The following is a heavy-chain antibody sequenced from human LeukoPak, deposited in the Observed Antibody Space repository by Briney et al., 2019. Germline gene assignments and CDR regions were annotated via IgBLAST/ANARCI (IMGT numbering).Heavy chain of an antibody. CDR3: AKRRGLELLYYYYMDV. V-gene: IGHV3-23*01. D-gene: IGHD1-7*01. J-gene: IGHJ6*03. CDR2: ISGSRGST. CDR1: GFTFSSYA. Sequence: GGSLRLSCAASGFTFSSYAMHWVRQAPGKVLEWVSAISGSRGSTYYADSVKGRFTISRDNSKNTLYLQMNSLRAEDTAVYYCAKRRGLELLYYYYMDVWGKGTTVTVSS.